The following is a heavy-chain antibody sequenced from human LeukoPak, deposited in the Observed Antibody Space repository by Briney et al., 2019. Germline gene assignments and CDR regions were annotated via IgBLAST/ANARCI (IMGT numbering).Heavy chain of an antibody. D-gene: IGHD1-14*01. CDR2: IYWDDDK. CDR1: GFSLSTSGVG. CDR3: AHRPGTGPGWRRGFDFDI. J-gene: IGHJ3*02. V-gene: IGHV2-5*02. Sequence: SGPTLVNPTQTLTLTCTFSGFSLSTSGVGVGWIRQPPGKALEWLALIYWDDDKRYSPSLKSRLTITKDTSKNQVVLTMTNMDPVDTATYYCAHRPGTGPGWRRGFDFDIWGQGTMVTVSS.